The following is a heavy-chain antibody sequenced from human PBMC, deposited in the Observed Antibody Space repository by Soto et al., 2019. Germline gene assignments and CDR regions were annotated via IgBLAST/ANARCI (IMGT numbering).Heavy chain of an antibody. Sequence: SVKVSCKASGGTFSSYAISWVRQAPGQGLEWMGGIIPIFGTANYAQKFQGRVTITADESTSTAYMELSSLRSEDTAVYYCASGGHIAVAGLDYYYYGMDVWGQGTTVTVSS. J-gene: IGHJ6*02. V-gene: IGHV1-69*13. D-gene: IGHD6-19*01. CDR2: IIPIFGTA. CDR1: GGTFSSYA. CDR3: ASGGHIAVAGLDYYYYGMDV.